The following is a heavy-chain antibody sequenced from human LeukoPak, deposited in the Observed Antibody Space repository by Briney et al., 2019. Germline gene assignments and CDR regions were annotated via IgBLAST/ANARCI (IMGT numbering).Heavy chain of an antibody. Sequence: SGTLSLTCGVSGASISRPYWWIWVRQPPGKGLGWIAEISYSGNTHYNPSLKSRVIISLDKSKNLVFLKLNSVTAADTAMYYCARDGGSDQYYFDNWGQGTLVTVSS. CDR3: ARDGGSDQYYFDN. D-gene: IGHD6-19*01. J-gene: IGHJ4*02. CDR1: GASISRPYW. V-gene: IGHV4-4*02. CDR2: ISYSGNT.